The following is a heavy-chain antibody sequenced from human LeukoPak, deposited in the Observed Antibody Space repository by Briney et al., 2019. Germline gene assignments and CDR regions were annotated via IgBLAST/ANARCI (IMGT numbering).Heavy chain of an antibody. CDR2: MYYSGST. CDR1: GGSIRSYY. Sequence: KPSETLSLTCNVSGGSIRSYYWSWIRQPPGKGLEWIGYMYYSGSTYYNPSLKSRVTISEDTSKNQFSLKLSSVTAADTAVYYCARGNGYFDYWGQGTLVTVSS. J-gene: IGHJ4*02. V-gene: IGHV4-59*01. CDR3: ARGNGYFDY.